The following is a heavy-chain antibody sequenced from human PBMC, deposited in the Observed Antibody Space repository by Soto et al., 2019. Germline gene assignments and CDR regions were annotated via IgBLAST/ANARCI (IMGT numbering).Heavy chain of an antibody. J-gene: IGHJ4*02. Sequence: QVQLVQSGAEVKKPGASVKVSCKASGYTFTSYGISWVRQAPGQRLEWMGCISGDDGNTDYAQNLQGRITMTTDTSTSTAYMELRSLRSDDTAVYDCARRTLGSSIGNGDYWGQGALVTVSS. CDR3: ARRTLGSSIGNGDY. CDR1: GYTFTSYG. V-gene: IGHV1-18*01. CDR2: ISGDDGNT. D-gene: IGHD7-27*01.